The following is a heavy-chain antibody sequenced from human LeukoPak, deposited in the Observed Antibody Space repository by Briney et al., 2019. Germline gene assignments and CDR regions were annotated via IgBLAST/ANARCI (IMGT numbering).Heavy chain of an antibody. D-gene: IGHD6-13*01. CDR3: ARIIAASATWDY. Sequence: ASVKLSCKASGYIFTTYYLHWVRQAPGQGLEWMGLINPSGGSTSYAQKFQGRVTMTRDTFTSTVYMELSSLRSEDTAVYYCARIIAASATWDYWGQGTLVTVSS. CDR1: GYIFTTYY. V-gene: IGHV1-46*01. J-gene: IGHJ4*02. CDR2: INPSGGST.